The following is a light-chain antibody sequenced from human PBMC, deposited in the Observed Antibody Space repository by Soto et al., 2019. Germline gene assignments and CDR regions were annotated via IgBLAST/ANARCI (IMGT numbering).Light chain of an antibody. CDR3: QQYDNYSPLT. V-gene: IGKV1-5*01. J-gene: IGKJ1*01. CDR1: QSISRW. CDR2: DAS. Sequence: DIPMTQSPSTLSASVGDRVTITCRASQSISRWLAWHQQKPGKAPKLLIYDASSLESGVPSRFSGRGSGTEFTLTISSLQPDDFATYYCQQYDNYSPLTFGQGTKVEIK.